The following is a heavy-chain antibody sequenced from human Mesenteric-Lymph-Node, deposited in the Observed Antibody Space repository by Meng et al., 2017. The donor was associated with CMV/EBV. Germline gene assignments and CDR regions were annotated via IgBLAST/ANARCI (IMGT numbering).Heavy chain of an antibody. CDR3: ARVSAAGPYYYGLDV. J-gene: IGHJ6*02. D-gene: IGHD6-19*01. CDR2: INGNSGGT. Sequence: ASVKVSCKASGYRLTAHYIHWVRQAPGQGLEWMGWINGNSGGTNYAQIFQGRVTMTRDTSMTTAYMELTRLRSDDTAVYYCARVSAAGPYYYGLDVWGQGTTVTVSS. CDR1: GYRLTAHY. V-gene: IGHV1-2*02.